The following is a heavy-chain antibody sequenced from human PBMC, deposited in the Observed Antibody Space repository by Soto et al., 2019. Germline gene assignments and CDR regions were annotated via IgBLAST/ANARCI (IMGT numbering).Heavy chain of an antibody. D-gene: IGHD3-16*01. Sequence: GGSLRLSCAASGFTFRDYFMTWIRQDPGKGLEWVSYISSSGTTIYYADSVKGRFTISRDTAKKSLYQQMNTLRAADTAVYSCARGGGPYGRDVWGQGTTVTVAS. J-gene: IGHJ6*02. CDR1: GFTFRDYF. V-gene: IGHV3-11*01. CDR2: ISSSGTTI. CDR3: ARGGGPYGRDV.